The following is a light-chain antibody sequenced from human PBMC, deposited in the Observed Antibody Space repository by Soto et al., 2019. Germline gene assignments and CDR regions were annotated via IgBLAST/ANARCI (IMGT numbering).Light chain of an antibody. Sequence: HSVLTQPPSVSGAPGQRVTISCTGSSSNIGAGYDVHWYQQLPGRAPKLLISSNNYRPSGVPDRFSGSKSGTSASLAVTGLQAEDEADYYCQSYDSSLSGFVFGTGTKLTVL. CDR1: SSNIGAGYD. CDR2: SNN. V-gene: IGLV1-40*01. CDR3: QSYDSSLSGFV. J-gene: IGLJ1*01.